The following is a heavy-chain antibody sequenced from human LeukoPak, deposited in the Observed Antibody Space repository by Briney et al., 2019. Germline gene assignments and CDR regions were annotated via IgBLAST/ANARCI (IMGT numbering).Heavy chain of an antibody. J-gene: IGHJ4*02. D-gene: IGHD3-9*01. V-gene: IGHV4-4*07. Sequence: SETLSLTCTVSGGSISSYYWSWIRQPAGKGLEWIGRIYTSGSTNYNPSLKSRVTMSVDTSKNQFSLKLSSETAADTAVYYCARVGGTYYDILTGYLTWYYFDYWGQGTLVTVSS. CDR1: GGSISSYY. CDR2: IYTSGST. CDR3: ARVGGTYYDILTGYLTWYYFDY.